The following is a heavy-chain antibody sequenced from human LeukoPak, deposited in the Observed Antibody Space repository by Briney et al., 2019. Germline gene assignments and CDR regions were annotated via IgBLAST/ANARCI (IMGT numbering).Heavy chain of an antibody. J-gene: IGHJ5*02. CDR2: ISGSGGST. CDR3: AKAPLSYASNNWFDP. D-gene: IGHD2-2*01. Sequence: GGSLRLSCAASGFTFSSYAMSWVRQAPGKGLEWASAISGSGGSTYYADSVKGRFTISRDNSKNTLHLQMNSLRAEDTAVYYCAKAPLSYASNNWFDPWGQGTLVTVSS. CDR1: GFTFSSYA. V-gene: IGHV3-23*01.